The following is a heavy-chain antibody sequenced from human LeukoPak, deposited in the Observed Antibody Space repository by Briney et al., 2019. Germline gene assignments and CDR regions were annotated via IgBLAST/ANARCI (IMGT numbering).Heavy chain of an antibody. CDR3: ATGTMRFLEWLNDY. D-gene: IGHD3-3*01. CDR2: FDPEDGET. V-gene: IGHV1-24*01. J-gene: IGHJ4*02. CDR1: GYTLTELS. Sequence: ASVEVPCKVSGYTLTELSMHWVRQAPGKGLEWMGGFDPEDGETIYAQKFQGRVTMTEDTSTDTAYMELSSLRSEDTAVYYCATGTMRFLEWLNDYWGQGTLVTVSS.